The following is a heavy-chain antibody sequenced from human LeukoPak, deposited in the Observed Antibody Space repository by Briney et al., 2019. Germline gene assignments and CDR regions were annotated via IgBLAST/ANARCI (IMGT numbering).Heavy chain of an antibody. CDR2: ISHDGTT. D-gene: IGHD3-22*01. CDR3: TREDRPFCPFAY. Sequence: SGTLSLTCGVSGGSIDITNYWSWVRQAPGKGLEWIGEISHDGTTNYNPSLSSRVAMSFDRANNQFSLSLTSVTAADTAVYYCTREDRPFCPFAYWGQGVLVTVSS. V-gene: IGHV4-4*02. J-gene: IGHJ4*02. CDR1: GGSIDITNY.